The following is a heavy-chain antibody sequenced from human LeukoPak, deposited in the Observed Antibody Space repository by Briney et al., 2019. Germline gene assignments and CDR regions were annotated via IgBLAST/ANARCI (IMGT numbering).Heavy chain of an antibody. D-gene: IGHD6-19*01. CDR2: FDPEDGET. Sequence: ASVKVSCKVSGYTLTELSMHWVRQAPGKGLEWMGGFDPEDGETIYAQKFQGRVTMTEDTSTDTAYMELSSLRSEDTAVYYCATERPGEAVAGTAECFQHWGQGTLVTVPS. J-gene: IGHJ1*01. V-gene: IGHV1-24*01. CDR3: ATERPGEAVAGTAECFQH. CDR1: GYTLTELS.